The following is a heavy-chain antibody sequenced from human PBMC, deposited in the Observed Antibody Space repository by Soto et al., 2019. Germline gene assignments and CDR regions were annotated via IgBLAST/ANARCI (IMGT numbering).Heavy chain of an antibody. D-gene: IGHD2-21*02. CDR3: ARESGDWPLNWFDP. J-gene: IGHJ5*02. CDR1: GLNFSNQG. V-gene: IGHV3-74*01. Sequence: WGSLRLSCAASGLNFSNQGMPWVRQAPGKGLVWVSRITSDGKSKAYAESVKGRFAISRDNAKNTVYLQMNGLTVEDTAVYYCARESGDWPLNWFDPWGQGTLVTVSS. CDR2: ITSDGKSK.